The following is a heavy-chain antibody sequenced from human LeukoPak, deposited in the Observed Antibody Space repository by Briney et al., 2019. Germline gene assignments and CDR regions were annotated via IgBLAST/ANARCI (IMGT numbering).Heavy chain of an antibody. CDR3: ARSLGNEIYFDY. CDR2: IFYDRSNK. J-gene: IGHJ4*02. D-gene: IGHD3-16*01. CDR1: GFTFSSYG. V-gene: IGHV3-33*01. Sequence: GGSLRLSCAASGFTFSSYGMHWVREAPGKGLEWVSVIFYDRSNKYYSDSVTARFTISRDNSKNTLYLQMNSLRAEDTAVYYCARSLGNEIYFDYWGQGTLVTVSS.